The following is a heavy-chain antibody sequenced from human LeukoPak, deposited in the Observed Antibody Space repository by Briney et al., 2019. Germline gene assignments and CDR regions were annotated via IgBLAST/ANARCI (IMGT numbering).Heavy chain of an antibody. V-gene: IGHV4-59*01. CDR3: ARDLRITMVRGVISYYYYYMDV. Sequence: PSETLSLTCTVSGGSISSYYWSWLRQPPGKGLEWIGYIYYSGSTNYNPSLKSRVTISVDTSKNQFSLKLSSVTAADTAVYYCARDLRITMVRGVISYYYYYMDVWGKGTTVTVSS. CDR1: GGSISSYY. J-gene: IGHJ6*03. D-gene: IGHD3-10*01. CDR2: IYYSGST.